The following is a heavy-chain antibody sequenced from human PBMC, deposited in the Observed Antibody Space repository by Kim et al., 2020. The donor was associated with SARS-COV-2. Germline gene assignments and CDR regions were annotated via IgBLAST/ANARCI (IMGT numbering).Heavy chain of an antibody. J-gene: IGHJ4*02. Sequence: SETLSLTCAVYGGSFSGYYWSWIRQPPGKGLEWIGEINHSGSTNYNPSLKSRVTISVDTSKNQFSLKLSSVTAADTAVYYCARGRSRQAGSYYNGYYYWGQGTLVTVSS. CDR1: GGSFSGYY. CDR2: INHSGST. D-gene: IGHD3-10*01. CDR3: ARGRSRQAGSYYNGYYY. V-gene: IGHV4-34*01.